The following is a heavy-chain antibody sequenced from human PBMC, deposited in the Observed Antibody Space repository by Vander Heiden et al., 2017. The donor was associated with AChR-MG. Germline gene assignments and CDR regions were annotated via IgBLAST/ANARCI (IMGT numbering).Heavy chain of an antibody. CDR1: GVTFSTAG. J-gene: IGHJ4*01. Sequence: QVQLVESGGGVVQPGRSLRLSCAVSGVTFSTAGMPCVPQAPGKGLDWVAIISSDGSSQHYGDSVTGRFTISRDNSKSTLYLQMNSLTPDDTALYYCVKVDKNYFFDYWGHGPLVTVSS. CDR2: ISSDGSSQ. D-gene: IGHD1-7*01. V-gene: IGHV3-30*18. CDR3: VKVDKNYFFDY.